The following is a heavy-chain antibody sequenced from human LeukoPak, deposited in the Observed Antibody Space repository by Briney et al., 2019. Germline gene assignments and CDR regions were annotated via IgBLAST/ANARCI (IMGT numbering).Heavy chain of an antibody. V-gene: IGHV1-2*06. J-gene: IGHJ4*02. CDR1: GYTFTGYY. Sequence: ASVKVSCKASGYTFTGYYMHWVRQAPGQGLERMGRINPNSGGTNYAQKFQGRVTMTRDTSISTAYMELSRLRSDDTAVYYCAMLYYDFWSGSEYWGQRTLVTVSS. CDR2: INPNSGGT. D-gene: IGHD3-3*01. CDR3: AMLYYDFWSGSEY.